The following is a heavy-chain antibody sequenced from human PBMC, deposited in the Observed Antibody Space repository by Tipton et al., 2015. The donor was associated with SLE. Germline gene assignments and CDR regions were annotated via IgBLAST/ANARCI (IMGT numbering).Heavy chain of an antibody. D-gene: IGHD3-10*01. CDR1: GGSISSYY. V-gene: IGHV4-59*01. J-gene: IGHJ4*02. CDR3: ARARRGGSGSSHFDY. Sequence: GLVKPSETLSLTCTVSGGSISSYYWSWIRQPPGKGLEWIGYIYYSGSTNYNPSLKSRVTISVDTSKNQFSLKLNSGTAADTAVYYCARARRGGSGSSHFDYWGQGTLVTVSS. CDR2: IYYSGST.